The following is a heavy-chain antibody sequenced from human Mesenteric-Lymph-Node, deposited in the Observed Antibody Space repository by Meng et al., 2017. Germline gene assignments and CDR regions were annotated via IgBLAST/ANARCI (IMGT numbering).Heavy chain of an antibody. J-gene: IGHJ1*01. D-gene: IGHD3-22*01. CDR2: INSDGSDI. V-gene: IGHV3-74*01. Sequence: GESLKISCAASGFTLSNYWMHWVRQAPGKGLVWVARINSDGSDISYADSVKGRFTISRDNARNTLYLQMNSLRVDDTAVYYCARVGYYDSTNYYAYFQHWGQGTLVTVSS. CDR1: GFTLSNYW. CDR3: ARVGYYDSTNYYAYFQH.